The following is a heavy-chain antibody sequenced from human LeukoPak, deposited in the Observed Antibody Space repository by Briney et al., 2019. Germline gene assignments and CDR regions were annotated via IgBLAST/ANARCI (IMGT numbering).Heavy chain of an antibody. V-gene: IGHV4-59*01. Sequence: SETLSLTCTVSGGSISSYYWSWIRQPPGKGLEWIGYIYYSGSTNYNPSLKSRVTISVDTSKNQFSLKLSSVTAADTAVYYCARVLSIVVVTAADFDYWGQGTLVTVSS. CDR1: GGSISSYY. CDR3: ARVLSIVVVTAADFDY. J-gene: IGHJ4*02. CDR2: IYYSGST. D-gene: IGHD2-21*02.